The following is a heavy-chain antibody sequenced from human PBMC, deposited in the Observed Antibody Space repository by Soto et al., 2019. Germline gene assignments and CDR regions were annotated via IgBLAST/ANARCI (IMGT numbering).Heavy chain of an antibody. CDR3: ARARIAAACGYYYGMDG. D-gene: IGHD6-13*01. Sequence: QVQLVQSEAEGKKPGSSVKVYCKSSGGTFSSDAISWVRQAPGQGLEWMGVIIPIFGTAKYAQKFQGRVTIHAEESTITAYMELSSLRSEDTAVYYCARARIAAACGYYYGMDGWGQGTTVTVSS. CDR2: IIPIFGTA. V-gene: IGHV1-69*01. J-gene: IGHJ6*02. CDR1: GGTFSSDA.